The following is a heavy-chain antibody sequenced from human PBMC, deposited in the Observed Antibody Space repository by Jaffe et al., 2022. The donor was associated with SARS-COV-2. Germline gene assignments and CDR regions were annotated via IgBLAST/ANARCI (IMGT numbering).Heavy chain of an antibody. CDR3: AKDGGAYGDYARGNFDY. D-gene: IGHD4-17*01. V-gene: IGHV3-9*01. CDR1: GFTFDDYA. Sequence: EVQLVESGGGLVQSGRSLRLSCAASGFTFDDYAMSWVRQAPGKGLEWVSSISWNSGRMDYADSVKGRFTISRDNAKKSLYLQMNSLRGEDTALYYCAKDGGAYGDYARGNFDYWGQGTLVTVSP. J-gene: IGHJ4*02. CDR2: ISWNSGRM.